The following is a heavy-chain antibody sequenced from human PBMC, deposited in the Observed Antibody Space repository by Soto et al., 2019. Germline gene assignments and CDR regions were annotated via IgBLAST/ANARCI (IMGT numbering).Heavy chain of an antibody. Sequence: PGGSLRLSCSACGFTFSSYAMHWVRQAPGKGLEYVSAISSNGGSTYYADSVKGRFTISRDNSKNTLYLQMSSLRAEDTAVYYCVKGTYYDFWSGYWSALGSDNLDYWGQGTLVTVSS. CDR1: GFTFSSYA. J-gene: IGHJ4*02. CDR2: ISSNGGST. V-gene: IGHV3-64D*06. D-gene: IGHD3-3*01. CDR3: VKGTYYDFWSGYWSALGSDNLDY.